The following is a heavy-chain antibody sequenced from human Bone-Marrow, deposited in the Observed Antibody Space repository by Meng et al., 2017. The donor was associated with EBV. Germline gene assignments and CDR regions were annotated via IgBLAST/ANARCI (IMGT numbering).Heavy chain of an antibody. CDR2: MNPNSGNT. J-gene: IGHJ4*02. D-gene: IGHD4-17*01. Sequence: GQRVKSGAEVKKPGSSVKVSCKASGYTFTSYDINWVRQATGQGLEWMGWMNPNSGNTGYAQKFQGRVTMTRNTSISTAYMELSSLRSEDTAVYYCARGSDYGDYQPLGYWGQGTLVTVSS. V-gene: IGHV1-8*01. CDR1: GYTFTSYD. CDR3: ARGSDYGDYQPLGY.